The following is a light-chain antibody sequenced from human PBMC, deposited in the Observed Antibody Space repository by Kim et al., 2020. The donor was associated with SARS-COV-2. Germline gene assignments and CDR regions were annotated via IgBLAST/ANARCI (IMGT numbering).Light chain of an antibody. V-gene: IGLV2-14*03. CDR2: DVS. Sequence: TMSCTGTSSEVGGYNYVSWYQQHPGKAPKLMIYDVSNRPSGVSNRFSGSKSGNTASLTISGLQAEDEADYYCSSYTSSSTLFGTGTKVTVL. CDR1: SSEVGGYNY. CDR3: SSYTSSSTL. J-gene: IGLJ1*01.